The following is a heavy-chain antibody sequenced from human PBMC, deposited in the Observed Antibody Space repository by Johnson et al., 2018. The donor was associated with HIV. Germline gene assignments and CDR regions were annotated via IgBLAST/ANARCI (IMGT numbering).Heavy chain of an antibody. Sequence: VQLVESGGGVVQPGRSLRLSCAASGFTFSSYAMHWVRQAPGKGLEWVSGVNWNGGSTNYADSVKGRFTISRDNAKSTLYLQMNSLRAEDTAVYFCASSGSESYYWDLGTNALIIWGQGTTVTVSS. J-gene: IGHJ3*02. CDR2: VNWNGGST. CDR1: GFTFSSYA. V-gene: IGHV3-74*02. D-gene: IGHD1-26*01. CDR3: ASSGSESYYWDLGTNALII.